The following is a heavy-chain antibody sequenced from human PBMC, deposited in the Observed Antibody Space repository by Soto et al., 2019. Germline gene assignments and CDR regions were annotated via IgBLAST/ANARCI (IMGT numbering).Heavy chain of an antibody. CDR3: ARDYYGSGSYSRMDV. CDR2: ISAYNGNT. V-gene: IGHV1-18*01. J-gene: IGHJ6*02. D-gene: IGHD3-10*01. CDR1: GYTFTSSG. Sequence: QVQLVQSGAEVKKPGASVKVSCKASGYTFTSSGISWVRQAPGQGLEWMGWISAYNGNTNYAQKLQGRVTMTTDTSTSTAYMELRGLRSDDTAVYYSARDYYGSGSYSRMDVWGQGTTVTVSS.